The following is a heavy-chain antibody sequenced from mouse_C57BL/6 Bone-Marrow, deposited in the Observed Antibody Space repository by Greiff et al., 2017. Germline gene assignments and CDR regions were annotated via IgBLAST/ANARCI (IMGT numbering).Heavy chain of an antibody. J-gene: IGHJ4*01. Sequence: EVKLVESGGGLVKPGGSLKLSCAASGFTFSSYAMSWVRQTPEKRLEWVATISDGGSYTYYPDNVKGRFTISRDNAKNNLYLQMRPLKSEDTAMYYCARVLGRRYAMDYWGQGTSVTVSS. D-gene: IGHD4-1*01. CDR1: GFTFSSYA. CDR3: ARVLGRRYAMDY. CDR2: ISDGGSYT. V-gene: IGHV5-4*03.